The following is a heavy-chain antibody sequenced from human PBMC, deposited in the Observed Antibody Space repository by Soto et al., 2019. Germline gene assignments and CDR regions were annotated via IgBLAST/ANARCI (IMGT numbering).Heavy chain of an antibody. CDR1: GFTFSSYS. CDR2: ISSSSSYI. Sequence: GGSLRLSCAASGFTFSSYSMNWVRQAPGQGLEWVSSISSSSSYIYYADSVKGRFTISRDNAKNSLYLQMNSLRAEDTAVYYCARDRGGRGGSYPDYWGQGTLVTVSS. V-gene: IGHV3-21*01. D-gene: IGHD1-26*01. CDR3: ARDRGGRGGSYPDY. J-gene: IGHJ4*02.